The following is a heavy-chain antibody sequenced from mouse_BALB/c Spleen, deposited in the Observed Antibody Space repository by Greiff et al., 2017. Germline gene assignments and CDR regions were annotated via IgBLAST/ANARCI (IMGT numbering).Heavy chain of an antibody. CDR3: ARSEMGTGTSY. J-gene: IGHJ2*01. Sequence: VQLQQSGAELARPGASVKLSCKASGYTFTSYWMQWVKQRPGHGLEWIGAIYPGDGGTRYTQKFKGKATLTADKSSSTAYMQLSSLASEDSAVYDCARSEMGTGTSYWGQGTTLTVSS. CDR1: GYTFTSYW. CDR2: IYPGDGGT. D-gene: IGHD4-1*01. V-gene: IGHV1-87*01.